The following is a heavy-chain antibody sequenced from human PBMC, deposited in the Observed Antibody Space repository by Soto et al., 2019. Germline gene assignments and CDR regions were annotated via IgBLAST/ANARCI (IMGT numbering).Heavy chain of an antibody. D-gene: IGHD3-22*01. CDR1: GFTFTSSA. V-gene: IGHV1-58*01. J-gene: IGHJ6*02. CDR2: IVVGSGNT. CDR3: ADSKIRPYDSSGYYYVCGMDV. Sequence: SVKVSCKASGFTFTSSAVQWVRQARGQRLEWIGWIVVGSGNTNYAQKFQERVTITRDMSTSTAYMELSSLRSEDTAVYYCADSKIRPYDSSGYYYVCGMDVWGQGTTVT.